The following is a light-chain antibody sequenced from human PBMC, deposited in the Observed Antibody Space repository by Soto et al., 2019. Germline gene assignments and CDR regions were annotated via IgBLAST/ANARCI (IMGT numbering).Light chain of an antibody. Sequence: SDLNKPAYVNGSHRQSIAISCTGTRSDVGAYNYVSWYQQHPGKAPKLMISEVTNRPSGVSDRFSGSKSGTSASLAITGLHAEDEADYYCQSYDNSLSVYVFGT. CDR2: EVT. V-gene: IGLV2-14*01. CDR3: QSYDNSLSVYV. CDR1: RSDVGAYNY. J-gene: IGLJ1*01.